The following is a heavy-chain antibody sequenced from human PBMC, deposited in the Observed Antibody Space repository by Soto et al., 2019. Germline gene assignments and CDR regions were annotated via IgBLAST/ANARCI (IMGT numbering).Heavy chain of an antibody. CDR2: ISGSGGST. V-gene: IGHV3-23*01. Sequence: GGSLRLSCAASGFTFSSYAMSWVRQAPGKGLEWVSAISGSGGSTYYEDSVKGRFTISRDNSKNTLYLQMNSLRAEDTAVYYCAKGEGLSSSWPDYWGQGTLVTVSS. D-gene: IGHD6-13*01. J-gene: IGHJ4*02. CDR1: GFTFSSYA. CDR3: AKGEGLSSSWPDY.